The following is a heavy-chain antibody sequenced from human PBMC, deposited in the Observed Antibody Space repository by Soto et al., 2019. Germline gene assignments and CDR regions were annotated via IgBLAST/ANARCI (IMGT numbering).Heavy chain of an antibody. J-gene: IGHJ4*02. D-gene: IGHD4-17*01. CDR3: AKQGTTPSFDY. CDR1: GASISSTNW. V-gene: IGHV4-4*02. Sequence: QVQLQESSPGLVKPSGTLSLTCAVSGASISSTNWWSWVRQPPGKGLEWIGEIYHDGNTYYNSSLKSRVTISVDKSENQFSLRLRAVTAADTAVYYCAKQGTTPSFDYWGQGILVTVSS. CDR2: IYHDGNT.